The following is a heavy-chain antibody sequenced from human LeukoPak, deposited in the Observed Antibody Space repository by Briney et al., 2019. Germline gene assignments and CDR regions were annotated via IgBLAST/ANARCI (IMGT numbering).Heavy chain of an antibody. CDR1: GGSISSSSYY. D-gene: IGHD2-2*01. Sequence: PSETLSLTCTVSGGSISSSSYYWGWIRQPPGKGLEWIGNVYYSGSTYYNPSLKSRVTISVDTSKNQFSLKLSSVTAADTAVYYCARRNVVVPSTMARAFDIWGHGTMVTVSS. CDR2: VYYSGST. J-gene: IGHJ3*02. CDR3: ARRNVVVPSTMARAFDI. V-gene: IGHV4-39*01.